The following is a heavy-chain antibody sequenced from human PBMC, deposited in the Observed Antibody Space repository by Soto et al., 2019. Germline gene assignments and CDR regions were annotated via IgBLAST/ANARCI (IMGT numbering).Heavy chain of an antibody. CDR3: ARRVSAYYDF. J-gene: IGHJ4*02. CDR1: GASVSRYY. D-gene: IGHD2-8*01. V-gene: IGHV4-59*02. CDR2: LYSSGST. Sequence: QVQLQESGPGLVKPSETLSLTCTVSGASVSRYYVAWIRQSPGKGLEWIGFLYSSGSTNYNSSLKSRVTISVDTSKTQFSLRLSSVTAXDTAVYYCARRVSAYYDFWGQGTRVTVSS.